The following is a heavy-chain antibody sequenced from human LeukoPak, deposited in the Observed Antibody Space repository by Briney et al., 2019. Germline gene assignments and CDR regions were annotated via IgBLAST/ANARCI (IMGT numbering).Heavy chain of an antibody. D-gene: IGHD2-15*01. CDR2: INSDGSST. CDR1: GFTFSSYW. J-gene: IGHJ4*02. Sequence: PGGSLRLSCAASGFTFSSYWMHWVRQAPGKGLVWVSRINSDGSSTSYADSVKGRFTISRDNAKNTLYLKMNSLRAEDTDVYYCAKIGPVAARGALDYWGQGTLVTVSS. V-gene: IGHV3-74*01. CDR3: AKIGPVAARGALDY.